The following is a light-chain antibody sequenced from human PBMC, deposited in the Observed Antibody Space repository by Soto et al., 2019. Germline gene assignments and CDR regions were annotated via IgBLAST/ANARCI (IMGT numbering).Light chain of an antibody. J-gene: IGKJ4*01. CDR3: QQYNIWPLT. CDR2: DAV. CDR1: QSVNTN. Sequence: IVMAHSPSTLSVSPGERATLSCSARQSVNTNLAWYQHKPGQAPRLLIFDAVTRATGTATRLSASGSGTEFTLTISSLQSEDGAVYFCQQYNIWPLTCGGGTKVEIK. V-gene: IGKV3-15*01.